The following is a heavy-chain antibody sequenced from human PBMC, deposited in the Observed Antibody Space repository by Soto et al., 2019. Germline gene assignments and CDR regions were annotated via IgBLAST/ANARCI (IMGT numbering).Heavy chain of an antibody. CDR1: GFTFRSYG. V-gene: IGHV3-30*18. D-gene: IGHD5-18*01. Sequence: QVQLVESGGGVVQPGRSLRLSCAASGFTFRSYGMHWVRQALGKGLEWVAIISYDGSNKYYTDSVKGRFTISRDNSKNTLYVEMNSLRTEDTAVYYCAKDSRTVMADSWGQGTLVTVSS. J-gene: IGHJ4*02. CDR2: ISYDGSNK. CDR3: AKDSRTVMADS.